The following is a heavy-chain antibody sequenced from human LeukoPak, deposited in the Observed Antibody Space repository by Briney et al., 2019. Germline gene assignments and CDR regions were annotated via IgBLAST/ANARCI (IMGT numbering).Heavy chain of an antibody. Sequence: SETLSLTCTVTGGSVSSDNYYWSWIRQPPGKGLECIGYMYNSGSTNYSPSLKSRVTMSADTSKNQLSLKLSAVTAADTAVYYCARGKYSSSWYIFDPWGQGALVTVSS. J-gene: IGHJ5*02. CDR3: ARGKYSSSWYIFDP. V-gene: IGHV4-61*01. D-gene: IGHD6-13*01. CDR2: MYNSGST. CDR1: GGSVSSDNYY.